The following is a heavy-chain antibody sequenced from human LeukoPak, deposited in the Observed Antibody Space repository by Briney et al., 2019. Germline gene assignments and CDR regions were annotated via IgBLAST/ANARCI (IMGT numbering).Heavy chain of an antibody. CDR3: ARETHHTDVNYNDSSGYSSAFDI. V-gene: IGHV3-30*04. J-gene: IGHJ3*02. CDR1: GFTFRIYA. Sequence: GSLRLSCAAYGFTFRIYAMHWVRQAPGRGLEWVALISYDGSNKYYADSVKGRFTISRDNSKNTLYLQMNSLRAEDTAVYYCARETHHTDVNYNDSSGYSSAFDIWGLGTMVTVSS. CDR2: ISYDGSNK. D-gene: IGHD3-22*01.